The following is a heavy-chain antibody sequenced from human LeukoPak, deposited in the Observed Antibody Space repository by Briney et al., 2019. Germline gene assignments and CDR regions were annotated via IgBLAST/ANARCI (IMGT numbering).Heavy chain of an antibody. V-gene: IGHV3-66*01. J-gene: IGHJ4*02. Sequence: PGGSLRLSCAVSGFTVRSNHMSWVRQAPGKGLEWVSVIYSGGTTDYADSVKGRFTISRDNSRNTLYLQMNSLRAEDTAVYYCARGYSGYDPFDYWGRGTLVTVSS. D-gene: IGHD5-12*01. CDR3: ARGYSGYDPFDY. CDR1: GFTVRSNH. CDR2: IYSGGTT.